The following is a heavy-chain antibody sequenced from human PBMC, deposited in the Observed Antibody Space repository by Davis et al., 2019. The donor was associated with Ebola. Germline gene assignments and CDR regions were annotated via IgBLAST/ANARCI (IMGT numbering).Heavy chain of an antibody. CDR2: ISGSGGST. CDR3: AKDRRGTYVAFDI. Sequence: GESLKISCAASGFTFSSYAMSWVRQAPGKGLEWVSAISGSGGSTYYADSVKGRFTISRDNSKNTLYLQMNSLRAEDTAVYYCAKDRRGTYVAFDIWGQGTMVTVSS. V-gene: IGHV3-23*01. J-gene: IGHJ3*02. D-gene: IGHD1-26*01. CDR1: GFTFSSYA.